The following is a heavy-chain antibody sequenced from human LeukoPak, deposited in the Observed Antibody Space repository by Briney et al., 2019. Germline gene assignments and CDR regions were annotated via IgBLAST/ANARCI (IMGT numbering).Heavy chain of an antibody. CDR3: ARHTESGYSYGFDAFHI. D-gene: IGHD5-18*01. Sequence: PSETLSLTCTVSGGSISSSNYNWGWIRQPPGKGLEWIGTISYSGSTYYNPSLKSRVTISVDTSKNQFSLKLTSVTAADTAVYYCARHTESGYSYGFDAFHIWGQGTMVTVSS. V-gene: IGHV4-39*01. CDR1: GGSISSSNYN. CDR2: ISYSGST. J-gene: IGHJ3*02.